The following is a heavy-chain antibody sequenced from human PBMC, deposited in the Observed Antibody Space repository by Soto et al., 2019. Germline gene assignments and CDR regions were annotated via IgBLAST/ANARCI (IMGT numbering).Heavy chain of an antibody. D-gene: IGHD2-21*02. J-gene: IGHJ4*02. CDR2: IHPSGGGS. V-gene: IGHV1-46*02. CDR3: ARGGNIAVVTDSLDS. Sequence: ASLKVPCKSSGCPLNTYYLHWVRQAPGQGLEWMGMIHPSGGGSTYAQKFLGRVTMTMDSSTSTVFMELTSLRSADTAVYYCARGGNIAVVTDSLDSWGQGTLVTVST. CDR1: GCPLNTYY.